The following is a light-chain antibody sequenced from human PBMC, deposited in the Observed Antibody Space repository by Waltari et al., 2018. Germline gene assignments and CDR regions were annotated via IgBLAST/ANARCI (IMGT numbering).Light chain of an antibody. CDR1: QSLVHSDGNTH. CDR2: RIY. Sequence: DVVMTQSPLSLPVTLGQPASISCKSSQSLVHSDGNTHLTWFHQRPGQSPRRLSYRIYIRDSEVPDRFSGSGSGADFTLRMSRVEAEDVGVCYCMQGTHWPYTLGPGTRLDIK. J-gene: IGKJ2*01. CDR3: MQGTHWPYT. V-gene: IGKV2-30*02.